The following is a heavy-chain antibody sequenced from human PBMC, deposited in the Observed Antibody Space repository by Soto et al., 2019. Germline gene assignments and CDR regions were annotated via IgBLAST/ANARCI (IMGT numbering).Heavy chain of an antibody. V-gene: IGHV3-23*01. J-gene: IGHJ4*02. Sequence: PGGSLRLSCAASGFTFSSYAMNWVRQAPGKGMERVSVISGSGGSTYYTDSVKGRFTISRDNSKNTQYLQMNSLRAEDTAVNYCAKRAHGLYLDCWGKGSMVTVSS. CDR2: ISGSGGST. CDR1: GFTFSSYA. CDR3: AKRAHGLYLDC.